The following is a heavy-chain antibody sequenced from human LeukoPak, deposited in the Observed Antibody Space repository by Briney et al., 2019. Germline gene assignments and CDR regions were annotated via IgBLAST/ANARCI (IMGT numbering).Heavy chain of an antibody. CDR1: GFTFSSYA. D-gene: IGHD5-24*01. J-gene: IGHJ4*02. CDR2: ISGSGGST. Sequence: GSLRLSCAASGFTFSSYAMSWVRQAPGKGLEWVSVISGSGGSTDNADSVKGRFTISRDNSKNTLYLQMNSLRAEDTAIYYCASRDGYNAFDYWGQGTLVTVSS. V-gene: IGHV3-23*01. CDR3: ASRDGYNAFDY.